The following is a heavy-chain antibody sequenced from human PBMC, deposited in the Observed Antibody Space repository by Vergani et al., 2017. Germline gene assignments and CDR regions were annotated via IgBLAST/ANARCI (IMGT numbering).Heavy chain of an antibody. CDR1: GYTLSNYY. V-gene: IGHV1-46*03. D-gene: IGHD3-9*01. J-gene: IGHJ4*02. Sequence: QVQVVQSGAAVKKSGASVKVSCKPSGYTLSNYYMHWVRQAPGQGLEWMGIINPSGGHTNYAQKFQGRVTMTRDTSTSTVYMELSSMRSEDTAIYYCARGYYGILTGYRYWGQGTLVTVSS. CDR2: INPSGGHT. CDR3: ARGYYGILTGYRY.